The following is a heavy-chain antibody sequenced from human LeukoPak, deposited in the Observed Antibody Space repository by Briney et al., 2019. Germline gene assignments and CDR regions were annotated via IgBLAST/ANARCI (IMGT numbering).Heavy chain of an antibody. J-gene: IGHJ4*02. CDR2: ISYDGSNK. CDR3: AKDSSGSH. Sequence: PGGSLRLSCAASGFTFSSYAMSWVRQAPGKGLEWVAVISYDGSNKYYADSVKGRFTISRDNSKNTLYLQMNSLRAEDTAVYYCAKDSSGSHWGQGTLVTVSS. V-gene: IGHV3-30*18. D-gene: IGHD1-26*01. CDR1: GFTFSSYA.